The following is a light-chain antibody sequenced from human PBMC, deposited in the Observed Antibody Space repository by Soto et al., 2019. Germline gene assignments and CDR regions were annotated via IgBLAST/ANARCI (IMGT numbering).Light chain of an antibody. J-gene: IGKJ1*01. CDR3: MQATHWPWT. Sequence: DVVMTQSPLSLPVTLGQPASISCRSSQSLVSSNGNTFLIWFQQRPGQSPRRLIYKVSNRDSAVPDRFTGSGSGTEFTLEISRVEAEDVGFYYCMQATHWPWTFGQGTKVEIK. CDR2: KVS. CDR1: QSLVSSNGNTF. V-gene: IGKV2-30*01.